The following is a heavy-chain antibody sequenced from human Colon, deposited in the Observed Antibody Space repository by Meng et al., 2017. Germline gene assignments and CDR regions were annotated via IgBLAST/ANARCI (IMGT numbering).Heavy chain of an antibody. J-gene: IGHJ4*02. CDR2: IYYTGST. V-gene: IGHV4-61*01. Sequence: QVHVQCPGPGPVSPSDTLSRTCTVSGGSVSSGSCYWSWIRQPPGKGREWIGYIYYTGSTNYNPSLKSRVTISVDTSKNQFSLKLSSVTAADTAVYYCARGPLDYWGQGTLVTVSS. CDR1: GGSVSSGSCY. CDR3: ARGPLDY.